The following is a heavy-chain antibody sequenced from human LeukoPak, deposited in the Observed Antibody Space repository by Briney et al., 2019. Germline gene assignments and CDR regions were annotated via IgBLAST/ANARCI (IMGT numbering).Heavy chain of an antibody. CDR3: ARGTPDIVVVVAATGGSTIDY. CDR1: GYTFTSYY. CDR2: INPSGGST. V-gene: IGHV1-46*01. J-gene: IGHJ4*02. Sequence: ASVKVSCTASGYTFTSYYMHWVRQAPGQGLEWMGIINPSGGSTSYAQKFQGRVTMTRDTSTSTVYMELSSLRSEDTAVYYCARGTPDIVVVVAATGGSTIDYWGQGTLVTVSS. D-gene: IGHD2-15*01.